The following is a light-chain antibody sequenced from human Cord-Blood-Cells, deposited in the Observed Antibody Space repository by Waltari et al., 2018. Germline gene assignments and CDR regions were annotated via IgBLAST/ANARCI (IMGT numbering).Light chain of an antibody. CDR2: GNS. J-gene: IGLJ2*01. CDR3: QSYDSSLSGQGV. Sequence: QSVLTQPPSVSGAPGQRVTISCTGSSSNIGAGYDVHWYQQLPGTAPKLLIYGNSNRPSGCPARFSGSKSGTSASLAITGLQAEDEADYYCQSYDSSLSGQGVFGGGTKLTVL. CDR1: SSNIGAGYD. V-gene: IGLV1-40*01.